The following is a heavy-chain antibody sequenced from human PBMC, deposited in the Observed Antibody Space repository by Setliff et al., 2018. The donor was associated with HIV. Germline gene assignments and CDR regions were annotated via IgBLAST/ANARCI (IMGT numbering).Heavy chain of an antibody. J-gene: IGHJ6*02. V-gene: IGHV1-2*04. D-gene: IGHD3-22*01. Sequence: ASVKVSCKASGYTFTSYYMHWVRQAPGQGLEWMGWINPNSGGTNYAQKFQGWVTMTRDTSISTAYMGLSRLRSDDTAVYYCARDRKIVDPKIYYYYGMDVWGQGTTVTVSS. CDR2: INPNSGGT. CDR3: ARDRKIVDPKIYYYYGMDV. CDR1: GYTFTSYY.